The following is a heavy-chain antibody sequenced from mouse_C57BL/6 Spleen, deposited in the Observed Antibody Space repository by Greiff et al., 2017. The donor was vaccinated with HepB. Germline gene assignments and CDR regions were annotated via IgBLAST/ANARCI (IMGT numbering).Heavy chain of an antibody. CDR2: IHPNSGST. J-gene: IGHJ1*03. V-gene: IGHV1-64*01. CDR3: ARDPSPNYYGSPYWYFDV. D-gene: IGHD1-1*01. Sequence: QVQLQQPGAELVKPGASVKLSCKASGYTFTSYWMHWVKQRPGQGLEWIGMIHPNSGSTNYNEKFKSKATLTVDKSSSTAYMQLSSLTSEDSAVYYCARDPSPNYYGSPYWYFDVWGTGTTVTVSS. CDR1: GYTFTSYW.